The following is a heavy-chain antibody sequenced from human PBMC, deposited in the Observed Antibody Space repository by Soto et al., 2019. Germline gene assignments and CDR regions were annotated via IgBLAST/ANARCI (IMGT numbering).Heavy chain of an antibody. CDR2: ISGSAVST. CDR1: GFTFSSFA. D-gene: IGHD2-8*01. Sequence: EVQLLESGGGLVQPGGSLRLSCAASGFTFSSFALNWVRQAPGKGLEWVSIISGSAVSTFYADSVKGRFTISRDNSKNMLYLQINSLRAEDTAVYYCAKTRGAMIYAISVYGMDVWGQGTTVTVSS. CDR3: AKTRGAMIYAISVYGMDV. J-gene: IGHJ6*02. V-gene: IGHV3-23*01.